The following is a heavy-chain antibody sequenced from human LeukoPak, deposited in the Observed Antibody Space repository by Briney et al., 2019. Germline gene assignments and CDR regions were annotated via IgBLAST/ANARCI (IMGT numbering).Heavy chain of an antibody. Sequence: ASVKVSCKASGGTFSIYAISWVRQAPGQGLEWMGGISPIFGTANYAQKFQGRVTITAEKSTSIAYMELSSLRSEDTAVYYCARAPRVYEAYFDYWGQGTLVTVSS. J-gene: IGHJ4*02. CDR2: ISPIFGTA. CDR3: ARAPRVYEAYFDY. D-gene: IGHD5/OR15-5a*01. V-gene: IGHV1-69*06. CDR1: GGTFSIYA.